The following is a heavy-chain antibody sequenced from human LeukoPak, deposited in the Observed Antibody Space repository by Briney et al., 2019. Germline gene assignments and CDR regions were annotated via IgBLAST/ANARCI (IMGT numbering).Heavy chain of an antibody. Sequence: GRSLRLSCEGSGFTFSGFGMHWVRQAPGKGLEWLAVIGYAGSHIFYGDSVRGRFTISRDNSKNTVYLQMNSLRAEDTAVYYCAKEFTIFGGPGYFDYWGQGALVTVSS. V-gene: IGHV3-33*06. J-gene: IGHJ4*02. CDR1: GFTFSGFG. CDR2: IGYAGSHI. CDR3: AKEFTIFGGPGYFDY. D-gene: IGHD3-3*01.